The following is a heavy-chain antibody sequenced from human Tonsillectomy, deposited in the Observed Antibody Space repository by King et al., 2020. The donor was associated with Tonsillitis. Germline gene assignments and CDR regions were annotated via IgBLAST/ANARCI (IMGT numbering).Heavy chain of an antibody. CDR3: ARARPPGYGDYSSYYYYSGMDI. D-gene: IGHD4-17*01. CDR1: GYSLTSYA. Sequence: QLVQSGAEVKKPGASVKVSCKASGYSLTSYAMHWVRQAPGQRLEWMGWINAGNRNTKYSQKFQGRVTITRDTSASTVYMELSSLRSEDTAVYYCARARPPGYGDYSSYYYYSGMDIWGQGTTVTVSS. V-gene: IGHV1-3*01. J-gene: IGHJ6*02. CDR2: INAGNRNT.